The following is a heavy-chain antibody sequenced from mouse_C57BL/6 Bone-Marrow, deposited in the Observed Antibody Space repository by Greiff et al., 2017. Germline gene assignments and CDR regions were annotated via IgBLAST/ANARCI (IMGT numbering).Heavy chain of an antibody. CDR1: GYTFTSYW. J-gene: IGHJ2*01. CDR3: ARSGPLGRGIDY. Sequence: VQLQQPGAELVKPGASVKMSCKASGYTFTSYWITWVKQRPGQGLEWIGDIYPTSGGTNYNEKFKSKAILTVDTSSNTAYMQLSSLASEDSAVFYCARSGPLGRGIDYWGQGTTLTVTS. CDR2: IYPTSGGT. V-gene: IGHV1-55*01. D-gene: IGHD4-1*01.